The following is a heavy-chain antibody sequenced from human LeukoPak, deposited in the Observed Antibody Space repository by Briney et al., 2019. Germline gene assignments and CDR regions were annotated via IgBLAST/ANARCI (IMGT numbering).Heavy chain of an antibody. CDR1: GYTFTSYG. D-gene: IGHD3-10*01. CDR2: ISAYNGNT. Sequence: ASVKVSCKASGYTFTSYGISWVRQAPGQALEWMGWISAYNGNTNYAQKLQGRVTMTTDTSTSTAYMELRSLRSDDTAVYYCARDLRHNMVRGVMGPLNYWGQGTLVTVSS. J-gene: IGHJ4*02. CDR3: ARDLRHNMVRGVMGPLNY. V-gene: IGHV1-18*04.